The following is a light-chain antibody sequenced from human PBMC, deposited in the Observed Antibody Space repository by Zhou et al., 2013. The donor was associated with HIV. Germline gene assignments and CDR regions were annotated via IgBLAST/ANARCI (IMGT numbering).Light chain of an antibody. CDR2: LTS. V-gene: IGKV2-28*01. CDR1: QSLLHSNGYNY. J-gene: IGKJ1*01. Sequence: DIVMTQSPLSLPVTPGEPASISCRSSQSLLHSNGYNYLDWYMQKPGQSPQLLISLTSNRASGVPDRFSGSGSGTHFTLKISRVEAEDVGVYYCLQTLQAPPAFGQGTKVEIK. CDR3: LQTLQAPPA.